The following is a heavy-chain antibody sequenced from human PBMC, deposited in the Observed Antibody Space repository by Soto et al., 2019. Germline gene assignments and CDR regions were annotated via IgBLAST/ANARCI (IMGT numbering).Heavy chain of an antibody. CDR3: AKEGRCKGIDCRYHFDV. Sequence: QVQLVESGGGVVQPGRSLRLSCAASGFTFSSHGMHWVRQAPGQGLEWVAVTSTDGSIEYYADSVRGRFTVSRDNSKDTRFRQMNSLRSEDTAMYYCAKEGRCKGIDCRYHFDVWGQGTLVTVSS. V-gene: IGHV3-30*18. CDR1: GFTFSSHG. J-gene: IGHJ4*02. CDR2: TSTDGSIE. D-gene: IGHD2-21*02.